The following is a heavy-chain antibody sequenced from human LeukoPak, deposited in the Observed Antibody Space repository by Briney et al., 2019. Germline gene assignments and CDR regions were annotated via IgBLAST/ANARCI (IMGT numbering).Heavy chain of an antibody. D-gene: IGHD2-21*02. CDR2: ISYDGSNK. Sequence: GRSLGLSCAASGFTFSSYAMHWVRQAPGKGLEWVAVISYDGSNKYYADSVKGRFTISRDNSKNTLYLQMNSLRAEDTAVYYCARLQIVVVTASTFDYWGQGTLVTVSS. V-gene: IGHV3-30-3*01. J-gene: IGHJ4*02. CDR3: ARLQIVVVTASTFDY. CDR1: GFTFSSYA.